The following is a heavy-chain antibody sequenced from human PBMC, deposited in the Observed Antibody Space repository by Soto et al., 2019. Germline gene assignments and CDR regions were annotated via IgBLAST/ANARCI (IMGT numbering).Heavy chain of an antibody. Sequence: SETLSLTCTVSGGSIRSGDYYWSWIRHPPGKGLEWIGYIYYSGSTYYNPSLKSRVTISVDTSKNQFSLKLSSVTAADTAVYYCARVVADYYDSSGYYHFDYWGQGTLVTVSS. J-gene: IGHJ4*02. CDR3: ARVVADYYDSSGYYHFDY. CDR1: GGSIRSGDYY. CDR2: IYYSGST. V-gene: IGHV4-30-4*01. D-gene: IGHD3-22*01.